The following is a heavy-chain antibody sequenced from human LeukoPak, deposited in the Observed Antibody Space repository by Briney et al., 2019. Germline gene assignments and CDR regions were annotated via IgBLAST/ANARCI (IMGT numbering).Heavy chain of an antibody. D-gene: IGHD5-24*01. CDR1: GCTFSTYS. Sequence: PGGSLRLSCEASGCTFSTYSMNWVSQAPGKGPEWVSSISSRSSSIYHADSMKGRFITSTDNPKNSLYLQMNSLRGEDTAVYYCARDGDARRLSYMDVCGKGTTVTVSS. CDR3: ARDGDARRLSYMDV. CDR2: ISSRSSSI. V-gene: IGHV3-21*01. J-gene: IGHJ6*03.